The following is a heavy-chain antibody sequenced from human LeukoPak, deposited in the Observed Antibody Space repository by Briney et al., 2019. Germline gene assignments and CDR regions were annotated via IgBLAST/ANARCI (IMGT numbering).Heavy chain of an antibody. D-gene: IGHD3-10*01. CDR2: IYYSGST. CDR1: GGSISSYY. J-gene: IGHJ4*02. Sequence: SETLSLTCTVSGGSISSYYWSWIRQPPGKGLGWIGYIYYSGSTNYNPSLKSRVTISVDTSKNQFSLKLSSVTAADTAVYYCARTKKVRGVPFGLHPDYWGQGTLVTVSS. CDR3: ARTKKVRGVPFGLHPDY. V-gene: IGHV4-59*12.